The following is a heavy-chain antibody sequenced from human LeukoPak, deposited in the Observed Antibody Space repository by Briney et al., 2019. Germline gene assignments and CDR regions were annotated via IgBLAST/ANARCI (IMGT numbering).Heavy chain of an antibody. J-gene: IGHJ6*03. V-gene: IGHV1-2*02. D-gene: IGHD3-3*01. CDR2: INPNSGDT. CDR3: ASGTIFGVVTIPNYYYYYYMDV. Sequence: ASVKVSCKASGYTFTAYYMHWVRQVPGQGLEWMGGINPNSGDTDYAQKFQGRVIMTRDTSISTAYMEVSRLRSDDTAVYYCASGTIFGVVTIPNYYYYYYMDVWGKGTTVTVSS. CDR1: GYTFTAYY.